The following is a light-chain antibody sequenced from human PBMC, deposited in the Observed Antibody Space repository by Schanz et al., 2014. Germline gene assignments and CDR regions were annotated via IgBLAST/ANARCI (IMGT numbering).Light chain of an antibody. V-gene: IGKV3-20*01. Sequence: EIVLTQSPGTLSLSPGERATLSCRASQSVTSNYLTWYQQKPGQAPRLLIYGAFNRATGIPDRFSGSGSGTDFTLTISRLEPEDFAVYFCQQYGSSPLYAFGQGTKLEIK. CDR3: QQYGSSPLYA. CDR1: QSVTSNY. J-gene: IGKJ2*01. CDR2: GAF.